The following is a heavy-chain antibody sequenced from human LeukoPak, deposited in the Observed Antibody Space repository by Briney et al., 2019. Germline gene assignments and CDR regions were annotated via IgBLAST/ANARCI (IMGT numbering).Heavy chain of an antibody. CDR2: IWYDGNNK. Sequence: GTSLRLSCAASGFTFSSNDMHWVRQAPGKGLEWVAVIWYDGNNKYYADSVKGRFTISRDNSKNTLFLQMNSLRAEDTAVYYCATDAGHWFDPWGQGTLVTVPS. CDR3: ATDAGHWFDP. J-gene: IGHJ5*02. CDR1: GFTFSSND. V-gene: IGHV3-33*01.